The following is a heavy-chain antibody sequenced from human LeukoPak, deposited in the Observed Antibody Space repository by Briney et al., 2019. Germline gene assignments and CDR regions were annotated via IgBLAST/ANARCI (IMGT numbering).Heavy chain of an antibody. CDR2: IYTSGST. CDR1: GGSISSYY. Sequence: SETLSLTCTVSGGSISSYYWSWIRQPAGKGLEWIGRIYTSGSTNYNPSLKSRVTMSVDTSKNQFSLKLSSVTAADTAVYYCARDNSPNWNYSGIDYWGQGTLVTVSS. J-gene: IGHJ4*02. CDR3: ARDNSPNWNYSGIDY. D-gene: IGHD1-7*01. V-gene: IGHV4-4*07.